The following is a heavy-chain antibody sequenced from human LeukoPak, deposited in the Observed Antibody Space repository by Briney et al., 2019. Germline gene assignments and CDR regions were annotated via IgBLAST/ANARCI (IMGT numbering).Heavy chain of an antibody. CDR1: GGSISSDSYY. Sequence: PSETLSLTCTLSGGSISSDSYYWSWIRPPAGKGLEWIGRIYSSGSTNYNPSLKSRVTISVDTSKNQFSLKLSSVTAADAAVYYCAGGLGTTNFDYWGQGTLVTVSS. V-gene: IGHV4-61*02. D-gene: IGHD5-12*01. J-gene: IGHJ4*02. CDR3: AGGLGTTNFDY. CDR2: IYSSGST.